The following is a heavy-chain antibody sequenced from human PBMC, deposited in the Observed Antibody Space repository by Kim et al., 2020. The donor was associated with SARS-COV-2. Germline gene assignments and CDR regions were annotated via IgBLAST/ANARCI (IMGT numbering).Heavy chain of an antibody. D-gene: IGHD3-3*01. CDR2: IYPGDSDT. V-gene: IGHV5-51*01. CDR3: ARHHNPSLYYDFWSGGQHAFDF. CDR1: EYSFSTYW. J-gene: IGHJ3*01. Sequence: GESLKISCKGSEYSFSTYWLGWVRQMPGKGLEWMGIIYPGDSDTRYSPSFQGQVTISADKSIRTTYLQWNSLKTSDTAMYYCARHHNPSLYYDFWSGGQHAFDFWGQGTMVTVSS.